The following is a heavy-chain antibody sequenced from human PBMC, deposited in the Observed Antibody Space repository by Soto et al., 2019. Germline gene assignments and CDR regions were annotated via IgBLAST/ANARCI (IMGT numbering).Heavy chain of an antibody. D-gene: IGHD2-2*01. CDR3: ARAVLPATAPFDY. CDR2: IYYSGST. V-gene: IGHV4-59*01. Sequence: SETLSLTCTVSGGSISSYYWIWIRQPPGKGLEWIGYIYYSGSTNYNPSLQSRVTISVDTSKNQFSLKLSSVTAADTAVYYCARAVLPATAPFDYWGQGTLVTVSS. J-gene: IGHJ4*02. CDR1: GGSISSYY.